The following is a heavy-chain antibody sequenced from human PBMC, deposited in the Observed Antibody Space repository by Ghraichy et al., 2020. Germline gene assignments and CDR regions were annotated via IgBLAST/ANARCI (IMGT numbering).Heavy chain of an antibody. Sequence: GESLNISCAASGFTFSSYAMSWVRQAPGKGLEWVSAISGSGGSTYYADSVKGRFTISRDNSKNTLYLQMNSLRAEDTAVYYCAKGYSPRSGLYYYYYYMDVWGKGTTVTVSS. CDR1: GFTFSSYA. CDR3: AKGYSPRSGLYYYYYYMDV. V-gene: IGHV3-23*01. D-gene: IGHD4-11*01. CDR2: ISGSGGST. J-gene: IGHJ6*03.